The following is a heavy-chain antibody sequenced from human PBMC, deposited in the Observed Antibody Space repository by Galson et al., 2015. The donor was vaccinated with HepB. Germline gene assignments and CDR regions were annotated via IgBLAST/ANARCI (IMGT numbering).Heavy chain of an antibody. V-gene: IGHV3-23*01. D-gene: IGHD2-2*01. CDR1: GFTFSSSA. CDR2: ITNSGGDT. J-gene: IGHJ3*02. CDR3: AKHLVGSRAFRI. Sequence: SLRLSCAASGFTFSSSAMSWVRQAPGKGLEWVSVITNSGGDTYFADSVKGRFTISRDNSKNTVCLQINSLRAEDTAVYYCAKHLVGSRAFRIWGQGTMVTVSS.